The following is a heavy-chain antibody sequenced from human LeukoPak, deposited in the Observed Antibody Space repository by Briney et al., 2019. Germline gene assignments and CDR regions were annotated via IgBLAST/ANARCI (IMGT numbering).Heavy chain of an antibody. CDR3: AREASHYDSSGYSAEYFQH. CDR1: GFTFSDYY. Sequence: SGGSLRLSCAASGFTFSDYYMSWIRQAPGKGLEWVSYISSSGSTIYYADSVKGRFTISRDNAKNSLYLQMNSLRAEDTAVYYCAREASHYDSSGYSAEYFQHWGQGTLVTVSS. CDR2: ISSSGSTI. D-gene: IGHD3-22*01. J-gene: IGHJ1*01. V-gene: IGHV3-11*01.